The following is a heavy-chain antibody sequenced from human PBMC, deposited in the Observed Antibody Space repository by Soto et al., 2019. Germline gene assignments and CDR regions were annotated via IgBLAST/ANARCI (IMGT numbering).Heavy chain of an antibody. J-gene: IGHJ4*02. Sequence: SLRLSCAASGFTFTTNAMSWVRQAPGKGLEWVSAISGSGGSTYYVDSVKGRFTISRDNSKNTLYLQMNSLRAEDTAVYYCAKSLRGIIIDFDYWGQVNQVTVSS. CDR3: AKSLRGIIIDFDY. D-gene: IGHD3-10*01. CDR2: ISGSGGST. CDR1: GFTFTTNA. V-gene: IGHV3-23*01.